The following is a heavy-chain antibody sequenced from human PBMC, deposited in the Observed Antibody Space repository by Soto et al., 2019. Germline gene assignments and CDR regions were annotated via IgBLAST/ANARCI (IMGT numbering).Heavy chain of an antibody. D-gene: IGHD1-20*01. J-gene: IGHJ6*02. Sequence: SQTLSLTCAISGDSVSSNSAAWNWIRQSPSRGLEWLGRTYYRSKWYNDYAVSVKSRITINPDTSKNQFSLQLNSVTPEDTAVYYCAREGITGTNYYYYGMDVWGQGTTVTAP. V-gene: IGHV6-1*01. CDR2: TYYRSKWYN. CDR3: AREGITGTNYYYYGMDV. CDR1: GDSVSSNSAA.